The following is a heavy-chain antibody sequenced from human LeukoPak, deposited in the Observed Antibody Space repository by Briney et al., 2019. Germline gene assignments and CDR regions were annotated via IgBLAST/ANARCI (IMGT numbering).Heavy chain of an antibody. Sequence: GGSLRLSCAASGFTFSDYYMNWMRQAPGKGLEWVSYISSSGSTIYYADSVKGRFTISRDNAKNSLYLQMNSLRAEDTAVYYCAREGYNWNLTSYYYYYYMDVWGKGTTVTVSS. J-gene: IGHJ6*03. CDR3: AREGYNWNLTSYYYYYYMDV. V-gene: IGHV3-11*01. D-gene: IGHD1-1*01. CDR1: GFTFSDYY. CDR2: ISSSGSTI.